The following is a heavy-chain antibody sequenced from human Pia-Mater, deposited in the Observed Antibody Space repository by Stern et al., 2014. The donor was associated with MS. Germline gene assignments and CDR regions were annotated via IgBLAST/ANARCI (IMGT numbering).Heavy chain of an antibody. V-gene: IGHV2-5*02. Sequence: QVTLKESGPTVVKPTQTLTLTCTFSGFSLRTSGMGVGWLRQPPGKAMAGLALIYRDDDKFYSPYLQTKLTIIKYTLQNLVVLTMTNMDPVDTATYYCAHLEVRAVAEDAFDIWGQGTAVTVSS. CDR1: GFSLRTSGMG. J-gene: IGHJ3*02. CDR3: AHLEVRAVAEDAFDI. D-gene: IGHD6-19*01. CDR2: IYRDDDK.